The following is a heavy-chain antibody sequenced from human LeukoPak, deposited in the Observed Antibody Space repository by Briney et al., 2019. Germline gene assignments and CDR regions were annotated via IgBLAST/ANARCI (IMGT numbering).Heavy chain of an antibody. CDR1: GYSISSGYY. Sequence: SETLSLTCTVSGYSISSGYYWGWIRPPPGKGLEWIGSIYYSGSTYYNPSLKSRVTISVDTSKNQFSLKLSSVTAADTAVYYCARRIVGAKRAQVFDYWGQGTLVTVSS. CDR2: IYYSGST. J-gene: IGHJ4*02. D-gene: IGHD1-26*01. V-gene: IGHV4-38-2*02. CDR3: ARRIVGAKRAQVFDY.